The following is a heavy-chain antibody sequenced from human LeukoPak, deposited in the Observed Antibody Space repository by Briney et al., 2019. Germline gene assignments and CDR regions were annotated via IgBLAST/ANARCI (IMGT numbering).Heavy chain of an antibody. J-gene: IGHJ5*02. V-gene: IGHV3-66*01. CDR1: GFTFSSYW. Sequence: PGGSLRLSCAASGFTFSSYWMSWVRQAPGKGLEWVSVIYSDGSTYYADSVQGRFTISRDNSKNTLYLQMNSLRAEDTAVYYCAKVLWDYYDSSGYSNWFDPWGQGTLVTVSS. D-gene: IGHD3-22*01. CDR3: AKVLWDYYDSSGYSNWFDP. CDR2: IYSDGST.